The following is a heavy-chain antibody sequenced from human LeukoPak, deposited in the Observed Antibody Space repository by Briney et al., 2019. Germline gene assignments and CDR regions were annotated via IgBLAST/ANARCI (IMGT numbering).Heavy chain of an antibody. D-gene: IGHD5-18*01. V-gene: IGHV4-59*01. CDR3: ARGGDSSGYLNHYYYGMDV. CDR2: IHYSGST. CDR1: GGSIRNYY. J-gene: IGHJ6*02. Sequence: PSETLSLTCIVSGGSIRNYYWNWIRQSPGKGLEWIGFIHYSGSTYYSPTLKSRVTMSVDTSKNQFSLKLTSVTAADTAVYYCARGGDSSGYLNHYYYGMDVWGQGTTVTVSS.